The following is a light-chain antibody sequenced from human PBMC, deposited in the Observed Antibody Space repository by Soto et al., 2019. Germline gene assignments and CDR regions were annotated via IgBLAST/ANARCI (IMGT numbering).Light chain of an antibody. CDR1: TSDVGGFNY. CDR3: ASYTRSDSVV. J-gene: IGLJ2*01. Sequence: QSALTQPASVSGSPGQSITISCTGTTSDVGGFNYVSWYQHHPGTAPKLMIYGVSYRPSGVSNRFSASKSGNTASLTISGLQAEDEAYYYCASYTRSDSVVFGGGTKLTVL. V-gene: IGLV2-14*01. CDR2: GVS.